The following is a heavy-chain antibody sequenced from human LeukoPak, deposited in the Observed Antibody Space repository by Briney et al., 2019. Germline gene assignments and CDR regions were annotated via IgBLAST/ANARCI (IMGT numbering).Heavy chain of an antibody. V-gene: IGHV3-21*01. CDR1: GFTFSSYA. J-gene: IGHJ6*03. Sequence: GGSLRISCAASGFTFSSYAMNWVRQAPGKGLEWVSSISSSSSYIYYADSVKGRFTISRDNAKNSLYLQMNSLRAEDTAVYYCARGAAAVVTHYYYYYMDVWGKGTTVTVSS. CDR3: ARGAAAVVTHYYYYYMDV. CDR2: ISSSSSYI. D-gene: IGHD4-23*01.